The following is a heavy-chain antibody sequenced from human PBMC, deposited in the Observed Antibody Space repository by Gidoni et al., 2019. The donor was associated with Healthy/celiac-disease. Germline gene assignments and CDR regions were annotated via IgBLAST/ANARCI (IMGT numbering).Heavy chain of an antibody. V-gene: IGHV3-48*02. CDR1: GFTFSSYS. J-gene: IGHJ3*02. D-gene: IGHD2-2*01. CDR3: ARDRIVVVPTTYDAFDI. Sequence: EVQLVASGGGLVQPGGSLRLSCAASGFTFSSYSMNWVRQAPGKGLGWVSYISSSSSTIYYADSVKGRFTISRDNAKNSLYLQMNSLRDEDTAVYYCARDRIVVVPTTYDAFDIWGQGTMVTVSS. CDR2: ISSSSSTI.